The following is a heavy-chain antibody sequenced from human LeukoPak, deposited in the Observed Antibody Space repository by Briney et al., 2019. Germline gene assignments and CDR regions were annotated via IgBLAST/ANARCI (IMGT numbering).Heavy chain of an antibody. CDR3: ARDPYSSSWSYGMDV. CDR2: IKQDGSET. V-gene: IGHV3-7*05. CDR1: GFTFSNYW. D-gene: IGHD6-13*01. Sequence: GGSLRLSCTATGFTFSNYWMSWVRQTPEKGLEWVANIKQDGSETVYVDSVKGRFTISRDNAQSSLYLQMNSLRAEDTAVYYCARDPYSSSWSYGMDVWGQGTGVTVSS. J-gene: IGHJ6*02.